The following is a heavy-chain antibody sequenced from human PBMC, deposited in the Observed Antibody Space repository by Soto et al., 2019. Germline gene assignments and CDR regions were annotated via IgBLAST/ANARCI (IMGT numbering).Heavy chain of an antibody. J-gene: IGHJ4*02. CDR2: VSHGGTT. Sequence: PSETLSLTCVVSGYSIINGYYWGLIRQPPGKELEWIGTVSHGGTTAYNPSLKSRLTISLDTSKNQFSLNLTSVTAADTAVYYCTRGVRGYVSYWGQGTLVTVSS. CDR1: GYSIINGYY. D-gene: IGHD2-15*01. V-gene: IGHV4-38-2*01. CDR3: TRGVRGYVSY.